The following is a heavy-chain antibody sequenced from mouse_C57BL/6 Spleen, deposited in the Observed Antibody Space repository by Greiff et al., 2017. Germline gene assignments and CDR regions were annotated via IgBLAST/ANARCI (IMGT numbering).Heavy chain of an antibody. CDR1: GFSLTSYG. J-gene: IGHJ4*01. V-gene: IGHV2-6-1*01. CDR3: ARHKDYYGSSYDYAMDY. CDR2: IWSDGST. Sequence: VQVVESGPGLVAPSQSLSITCTVSGFSLTSYGVHWVRQPPGKGLELLVVIWSDGSTTYNSALKSRLSISKDNSKSQVFLKMNSLQTDDTAMYYCARHKDYYGSSYDYAMDYWGQGTSVTVSS. D-gene: IGHD1-1*01.